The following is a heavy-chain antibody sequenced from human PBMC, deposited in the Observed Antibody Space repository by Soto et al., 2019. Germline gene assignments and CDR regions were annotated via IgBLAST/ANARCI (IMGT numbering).Heavy chain of an antibody. J-gene: IGHJ4*02. V-gene: IGHV3-30*19. D-gene: IGHD3-16*01. Sequence: QVQLVESGGGVVQPGTSLRLSCAASGFRFKSFVMHWVRQAPGKGLEWVAFTAYDGNNKDYGDSVKGRFTVSRDNSQNTLHLQMDFLRAEDTALYYCARWGTTGGFDLWGQGTLVSGSS. CDR1: GFRFKSFV. CDR2: TAYDGNNK. CDR3: ARWGTTGGFDL.